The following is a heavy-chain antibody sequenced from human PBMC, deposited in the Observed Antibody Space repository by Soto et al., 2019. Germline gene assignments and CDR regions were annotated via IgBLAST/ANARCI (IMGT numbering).Heavy chain of an antibody. CDR3: AKSRYSDSSGDFYDY. D-gene: IGHD3-22*01. CDR2: IGGSGRTT. J-gene: IGHJ4*02. Sequence: EVQLLESGGGLVQPGGSLSLSCAASAFTFNNYAMSWVGQAPGKGLEWVSGIGGSGRTTYYADSVKGRFTISRDNSNNTLFLQMNSLRAEDTDVYYCAKSRYSDSSGDFYDYWGQGTLVTVSS. V-gene: IGHV3-23*01. CDR1: AFTFNNYA.